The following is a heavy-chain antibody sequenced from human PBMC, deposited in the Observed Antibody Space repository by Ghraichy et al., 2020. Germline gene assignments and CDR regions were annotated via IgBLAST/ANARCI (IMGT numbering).Heavy chain of an antibody. J-gene: IGHJ4*02. D-gene: IGHD2-8*01. CDR2: INHSGST. CDR3: ARIRRVLGVLRSLPSHFDY. V-gene: IGHV4-34*01. CDR1: GGSFSGYY. Sequence: SETLSLTCAVYGGSFSGYYWGWIRQPPGKGLEWIGEINHSGSTNYNPSLKSRVTISVDTSKNQFSLKLSSVTDADTAVYYCARIRRVLGVLRSLPSHFDYWGQGTLVTVSS.